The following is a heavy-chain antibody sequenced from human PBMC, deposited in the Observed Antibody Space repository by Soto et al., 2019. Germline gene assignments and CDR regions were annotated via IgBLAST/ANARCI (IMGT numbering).Heavy chain of an antibody. D-gene: IGHD3-10*01. J-gene: IGHJ5*02. CDR1: GYSFINYW. Sequence: EVQLVQSGPEVKKPGESLKISCQGSGYSFINYWIGWVRQMPGKGLEWLGIIYTGDSDTRYSPSFHGHVTVAADESINTAYLQWSGAKASNTAMSYCASRHAGGSDRGFDPWGQGTLVTVSS. CDR2: IYTGDSDT. CDR3: ASRHAGGSDRGFDP. V-gene: IGHV5-51*03.